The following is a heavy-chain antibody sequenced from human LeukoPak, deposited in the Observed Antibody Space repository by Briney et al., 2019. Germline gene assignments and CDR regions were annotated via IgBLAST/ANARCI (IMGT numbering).Heavy chain of an antibody. CDR3: ARGLHIGVSSGTQPPHDS. D-gene: IGHD2-21*01. Sequence: AVKVSCKHCGCTFNDQYIQRVGQAPAQRLEWMGWIKVNSGGTEYAPKFQGRVTMTSVTYINTAYMQLSMLTSDDSAVYYCARGLHIGVSSGTQPPHDSWGQGTRVTVSS. CDR1: GCTFNDQY. V-gene: IGHV1-2*02. J-gene: IGHJ4*02. CDR2: IKVNSGGT.